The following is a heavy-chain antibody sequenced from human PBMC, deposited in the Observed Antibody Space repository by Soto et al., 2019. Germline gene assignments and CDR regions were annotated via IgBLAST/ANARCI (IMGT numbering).Heavy chain of an antibody. CDR1: GGSVSNSSNY. CDR2: VYYRGRS. J-gene: IGHJ4*02. CDR3: VSQRTSVLTQAYFDY. Sequence: PSGTLSLTSSVYGGSVSNSSNYWGWMRQSPGKGLEWIGSVYYRGRSYSKSSVKSRVTISVDTSKNQFSLNLNSVTASATAVYYCVSQRTSVLTQAYFDYWGPGALVTVS. V-gene: IGHV4-39*01. D-gene: IGHD2-8*01.